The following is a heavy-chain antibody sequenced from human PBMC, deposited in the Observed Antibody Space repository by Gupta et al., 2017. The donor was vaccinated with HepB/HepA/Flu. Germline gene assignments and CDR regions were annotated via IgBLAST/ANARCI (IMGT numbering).Heavy chain of an antibody. V-gene: IGHV3-23*01. D-gene: IGHD3-16*01. CDR1: GFTFTTYA. J-gene: IGHJ4*02. CDR3: AKWGLNED. CDR2: IGGSGRTL. Sequence: EVQILESGGGLEQPGGSLRLSCVVSGFTFTTYAMSWVRQAPGKGLEWVSAIGGSGRTLWYADSVKGRFTISRDNSKNTVYLQMNSLRTDDTAVYYCAKWGLNEDWGQGTLVTVSS.